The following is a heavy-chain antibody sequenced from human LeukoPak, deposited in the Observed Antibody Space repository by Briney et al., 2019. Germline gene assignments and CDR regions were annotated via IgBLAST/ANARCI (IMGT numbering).Heavy chain of an antibody. D-gene: IGHD3-3*01. J-gene: IGHJ5*02. CDR3: ARGQSDDFWSGYYTCWFDP. V-gene: IGHV4-34*01. CDR1: GGSFSGYY. CDR2: INHSGST. Sequence: SETLSLTCAVYGGSFSGYYWSWIRQPPGKGLEWIGKINHSGSTNYNPSLKSRVTISVDTSKNQFSLKLSSVTAADTAVYYCARGQSDDFWSGYYTCWFDPWGQGTLVTVSS.